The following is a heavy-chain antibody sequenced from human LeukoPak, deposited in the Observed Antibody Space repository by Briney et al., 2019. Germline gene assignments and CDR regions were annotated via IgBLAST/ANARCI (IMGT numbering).Heavy chain of an antibody. V-gene: IGHV3-21*01. CDR3: ARVRYSSGWYPHY. Sequence: GGSLRLSCAASGFTFSSYRMNWVRQAPGKGLEWVSSISSSSSYIYYADSVKGRFTISRDNAKNSLYLQMNSLRAEDTAVYYCARVRYSSGWYPHYWGQGTLVTVSS. J-gene: IGHJ4*02. D-gene: IGHD6-19*01. CDR2: ISSSSSYI. CDR1: GFTFSSYR.